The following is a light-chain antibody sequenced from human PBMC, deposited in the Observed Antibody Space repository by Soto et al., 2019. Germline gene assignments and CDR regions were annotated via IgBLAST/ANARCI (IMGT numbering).Light chain of an antibody. CDR1: ISDVGNYNL. CDR2: VVS. J-gene: IGLJ1*01. V-gene: IGLV2-23*02. CDR3: CSHVGGGIYL. Sequence: QSVLTQAASVSGSPGQSITISCIGSISDVGNYNLVSWYQHKPGKAPRLIIYVVSKWPSGVSNRFSGSKSGNTASLTISGLQAEDEADYYCCSHVGGGIYLFGTG.